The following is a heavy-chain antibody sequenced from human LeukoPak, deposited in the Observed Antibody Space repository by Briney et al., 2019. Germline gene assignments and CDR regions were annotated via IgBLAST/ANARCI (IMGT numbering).Heavy chain of an antibody. CDR2: ISYDGSNR. Sequence: GGSLRLSCAASGFTFSSYGMQWVRQAPGKGPEWVAVISYDGSNRYYADSVKGRFTISRDNSKNTLNLQLNSLRAEDTAIYYCAKYSSSWYYFDYWGQGTLVTVSS. CDR1: GFTFSSYG. J-gene: IGHJ4*02. V-gene: IGHV3-30*18. D-gene: IGHD6-13*01. CDR3: AKYSSSWYYFDY.